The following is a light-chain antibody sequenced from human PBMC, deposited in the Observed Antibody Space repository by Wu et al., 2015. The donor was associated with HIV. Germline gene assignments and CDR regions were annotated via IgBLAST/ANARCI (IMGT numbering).Light chain of an antibody. Sequence: EIVMTQSPATLSVSAGERATLSCRASQSISNNLAWYQQKPGQAPRLLIYGASSRATGIPARFSGSGSGTDFTLTISGMQSEDFAVYYCQHYNNLPLTFGGGTNGGDQT. V-gene: IGKV3-15*01. J-gene: IGKJ4*01. CDR1: QSISNN. CDR2: GAS. CDR3: QHYNNLPLT.